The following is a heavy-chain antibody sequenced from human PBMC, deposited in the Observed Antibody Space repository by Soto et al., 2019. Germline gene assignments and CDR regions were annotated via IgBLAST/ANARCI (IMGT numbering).Heavy chain of an antibody. CDR3: AAGPRAGARRWYVMYYFDY. V-gene: IGHV3-30-3*01. J-gene: IGHJ4*02. CDR1: GFTFSSYA. Sequence: QVQLVESGGGVVQPGRSLRLSCAASGFTFSSYAMHWVRQAPGKGLEWVAVISYDGSNKYYADSVKGRFTISRDNSKXXLXVKMNSLSTEDTAAFYCAAGPRAGARRWYVMYYFDYWGRAPWSRSPQ. D-gene: IGHD6-13*01. CDR2: ISYDGSNK.